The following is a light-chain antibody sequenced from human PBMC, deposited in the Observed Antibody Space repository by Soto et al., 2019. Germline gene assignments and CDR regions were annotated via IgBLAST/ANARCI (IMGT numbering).Light chain of an antibody. CDR1: QSLSTW. CDR2: KAS. V-gene: IGKV1-5*03. Sequence: DIQMTQSPSTLAASVGDTVTITCRASQSLSTWLGWYQQKPGKAPKLLIQKASSLESGVPSRFSGSSSGTEFTLTITSLQPDDFATYYCQHSRTFGQGTK. CDR3: QHSRT. J-gene: IGKJ1*01.